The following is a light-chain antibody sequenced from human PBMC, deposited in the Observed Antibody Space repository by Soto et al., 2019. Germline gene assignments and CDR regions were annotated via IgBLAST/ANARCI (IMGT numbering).Light chain of an antibody. CDR2: GAS. CDR3: QHYSNWPPWT. V-gene: IGKV3-15*01. J-gene: IGKJ1*01. CDR1: QSVSSN. Sequence: EIVMTQSPATLSVSPGDRATLSCRASQSVSSNLAWYQQKPGQAPRLLIYGASTRATGIPARFSGSGSGTEFTLTISGLQSEDFAVYYCQHYSNWPPWTFGLGTKVEIK.